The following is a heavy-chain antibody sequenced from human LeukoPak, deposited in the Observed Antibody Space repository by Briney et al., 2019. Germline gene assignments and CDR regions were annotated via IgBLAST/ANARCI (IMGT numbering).Heavy chain of an antibody. Sequence: SETLSLTCTVAGGSINNYYWSWLRQPPGKGLEWIGYIYYSGSTNYNPSLKSRVTISLDTSKNKFSLKLSSLTAADTAVSYCARERCSSRSCYLTITQKGYFDLGGRGTVVTVSS. CDR1: GGSINNYY. J-gene: IGHJ2*01. CDR2: IYYSGST. V-gene: IGHV4-59*01. CDR3: ARERCSSRSCYLTITQKGYFDL. D-gene: IGHD2-2*01.